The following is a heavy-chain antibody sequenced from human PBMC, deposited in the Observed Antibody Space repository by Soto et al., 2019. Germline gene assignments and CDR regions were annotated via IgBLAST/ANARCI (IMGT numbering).Heavy chain of an antibody. CDR2: IKQDGSEK. V-gene: IGHV3-7*01. Sequence: HPGGSLRLSCAASGFTFSSYWMSWVRQAPGKGLEWVANIKQDGSEKYYVDSVKGRFTISRDNAKNSLYLQMNSLRAEDTAVYYCARERKHNWNYADYWGQGTLVTVSS. CDR3: ARERKHNWNYADY. D-gene: IGHD1-7*01. CDR1: GFTFSSYW. J-gene: IGHJ4*02.